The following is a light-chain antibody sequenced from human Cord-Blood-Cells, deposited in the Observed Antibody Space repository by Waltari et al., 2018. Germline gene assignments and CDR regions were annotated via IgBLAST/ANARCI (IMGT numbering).Light chain of an antibody. CDR2: GAS. Sequence: EIVLTQSPGTLSLSPGARATLSCRASQSVSRSYLAWYQQKPGQAPRLLIYGASSRATGIPDRFSGSGYGTDFTLTISRLEPEDFAVYYCQQYGSSPYTFGQGTKLEIK. V-gene: IGKV3-20*01. CDR3: QQYGSSPYT. J-gene: IGKJ2*01. CDR1: QSVSRSY.